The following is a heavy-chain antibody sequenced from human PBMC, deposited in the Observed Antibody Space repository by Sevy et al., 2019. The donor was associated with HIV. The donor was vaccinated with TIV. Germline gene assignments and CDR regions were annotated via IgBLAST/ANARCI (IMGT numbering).Heavy chain of an antibody. CDR2: ISGSGGST. J-gene: IGHJ4*02. V-gene: IGHV3-23*01. D-gene: IGHD3-9*01. Sequence: GGSLRLSCAASGFTFSSYAMSWVRQAPGKGLEWVSAISGSGGSTYYADSVKGRFTISRDNSKNTLYLQMNSLRAEDTAVYYCAKQLYGGFDWPIDYWGQGTLVTVSS. CDR3: AKQLYGGFDWPIDY. CDR1: GFTFSSYA.